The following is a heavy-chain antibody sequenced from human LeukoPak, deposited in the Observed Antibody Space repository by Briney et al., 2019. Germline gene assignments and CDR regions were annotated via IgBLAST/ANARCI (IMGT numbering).Heavy chain of an antibody. CDR1: GFTFSSYG. V-gene: IGHV3-30*18. D-gene: IGHD3-3*01. CDR3: AKDTSRVVLRFLEWLTTGFDY. CDR2: ISYDGSNK. J-gene: IGHJ4*02. Sequence: GGSLRLSCAASGFTFSSYGMHWVRQAPGKGLEWVAVISYDGSNKYYADSVKGRFTISRDNSKNTLYLQMNSLRAEDTAVYYCAKDTSRVVLRFLEWLTTGFDYWGQGTLVTVSS.